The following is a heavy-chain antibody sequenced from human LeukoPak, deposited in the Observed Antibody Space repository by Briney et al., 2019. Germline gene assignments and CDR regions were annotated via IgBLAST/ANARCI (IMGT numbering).Heavy chain of an antibody. D-gene: IGHD3-10*01. Sequence: ASVKVSCTASGYTFTNYAISWVRQAPGQGLEWMGGIIPIFGTTNYAQKFRGRVTITADKSTSTAYMELSSLRSEDTGVYYCARARFPYYRLSGADSYFMDVWGKGTTVTVSS. CDR1: GYTFTNYA. CDR3: ARARFPYYRLSGADSYFMDV. CDR2: IIPIFGTT. V-gene: IGHV1-69*06. J-gene: IGHJ6*03.